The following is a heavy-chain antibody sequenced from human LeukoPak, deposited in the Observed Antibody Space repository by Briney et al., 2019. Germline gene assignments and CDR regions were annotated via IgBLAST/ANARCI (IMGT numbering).Heavy chain of an antibody. V-gene: IGHV1-8*01. CDR2: MNPNSGNT. J-gene: IGHJ5*02. Sequence: GASVKVSCTASGYTFTRYDINWVRQATGQGLEWMGWMNPNSGNTGYAQKFQGRVTMTRNTSISTAYMELSSLRSEDTAVYYCARSVVAATLYLFDPWGQGTLVTVSS. D-gene: IGHD2-15*01. CDR3: ARSVVAATLYLFDP. CDR1: GYTFTRYD.